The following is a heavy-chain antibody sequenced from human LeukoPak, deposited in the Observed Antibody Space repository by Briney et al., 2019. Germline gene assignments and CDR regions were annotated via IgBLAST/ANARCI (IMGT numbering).Heavy chain of an antibody. J-gene: IGHJ4*02. D-gene: IGHD2-2*01. CDR2: ISTTGGAT. Sequence: PGGSLRLSCAASGFTFSTYAMTWVRQAPGKGLEWVSTISTTGGATYYADSVKGRFTISRDNSKNTLYLQMNSLRAEDTAVYYCARGDIVVVPTAVGSWDYWGQGTLVTVSS. CDR1: GFTFSTYA. V-gene: IGHV3-23*01. CDR3: ARGDIVVVPTAVGSWDY.